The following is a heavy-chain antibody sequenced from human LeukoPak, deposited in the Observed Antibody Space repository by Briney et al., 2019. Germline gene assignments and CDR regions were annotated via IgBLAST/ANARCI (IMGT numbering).Heavy chain of an antibody. CDR3: AIDQGSGWYREGYYYYYRMDV. D-gene: IGHD6-19*01. CDR1: GFTFDDYA. J-gene: IGHJ6*02. V-gene: IGHV3-9*01. Sequence: GRSLRLSCAASGFTFDDYAMHWVRQAPGKGLEWVSGISWNSGSIGYADSVKGRFTISRDNAKNSLYLQMNSLRAEDTALYYCAIDQGSGWYREGYYYYYRMDVWGQGTTVTVSS. CDR2: ISWNSGSI.